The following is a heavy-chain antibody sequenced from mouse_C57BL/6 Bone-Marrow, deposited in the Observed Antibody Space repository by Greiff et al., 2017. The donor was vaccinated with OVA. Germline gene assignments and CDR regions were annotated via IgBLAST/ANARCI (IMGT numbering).Heavy chain of an antibody. CDR1: GFTFSDFY. Sequence: EVQLVESGGGLVQSGRSLRLSCATSGFTFSDFYMEWVRQAPGKGLEWIAASRNKANDYTTEYSASVKGRFIVSRDTSQSILYLQMNALRAEDTAIYYCERDNWDWYFDVWGTGTTVTVSS. CDR3: ERDNWDWYFDV. J-gene: IGHJ1*03. V-gene: IGHV7-1*01. CDR2: SRNKANDYTT. D-gene: IGHD4-1*01.